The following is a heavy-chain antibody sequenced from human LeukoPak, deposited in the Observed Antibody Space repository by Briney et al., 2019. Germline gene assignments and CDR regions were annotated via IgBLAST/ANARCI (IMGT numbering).Heavy chain of an antibody. D-gene: IGHD1-26*01. J-gene: IGHJ6*03. Sequence: ASVKVSCKXSGYTFTSYDINWVRQSTGQGLEWMGWMNPNSGNTGYAQKFQGRVTMTRNTSISTAYMELRSLRSEDTAVYYCARGVGATTAPYYYYYMDVWGKGTTVTVSS. CDR3: ARGVGATTAPYYYYYMDV. CDR2: MNPNSGNT. V-gene: IGHV1-8*01. CDR1: GYTFTSYD.